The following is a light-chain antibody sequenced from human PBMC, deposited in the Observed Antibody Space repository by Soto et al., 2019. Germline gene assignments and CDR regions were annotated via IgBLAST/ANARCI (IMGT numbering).Light chain of an antibody. CDR2: GNS. J-gene: IGLJ1*01. CDR1: SSYIGAGYD. Sequence: QSVLTQPPSVSGAPGQRVTISCTGSSSYIGAGYDVHWYQQLPGTAPKLLIYGNSNRPSGVPDRFSGSKSGTSASLAITGLQAEDEADYYCQSYDSSLSALYVFGTGNKLTVL. V-gene: IGLV1-40*01. CDR3: QSYDSSLSALYV.